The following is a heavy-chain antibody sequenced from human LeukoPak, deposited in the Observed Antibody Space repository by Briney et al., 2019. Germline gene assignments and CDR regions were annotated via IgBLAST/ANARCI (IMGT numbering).Heavy chain of an antibody. CDR3: AGLHRRADTGLASGY. CDR2: IKEDGSQK. J-gene: IGHJ4*02. CDR1: GFTFSSYA. D-gene: IGHD5-18*01. V-gene: IGHV3-7*01. Sequence: GGSLRLSCAASGFTFSSYAMSWVRQAPGKGLEWVANIKEDGSQKYFVDSVKGRFTISRDNAKNSLYLQMNNLRAEDTAIYYCAGLHRRADTGLASGYWGQGTLVTVSP.